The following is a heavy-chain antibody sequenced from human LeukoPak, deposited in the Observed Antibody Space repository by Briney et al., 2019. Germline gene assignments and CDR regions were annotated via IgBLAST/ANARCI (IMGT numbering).Heavy chain of an antibody. Sequence: GGSLRLSCAASGFTFRTYWMHWMRQAPGKGLVWVSRIISDGIDTTNAASGKGPFTIPRANAKNTLDLQLSSLGDEDTAVYYCARGGRNHGFDIWGQGTTVTVSS. CDR1: GFTFRTYW. CDR3: ARGGRNHGFDI. J-gene: IGHJ3*02. V-gene: IGHV3-74*03. D-gene: IGHD3-16*01. CDR2: IISDGIDT.